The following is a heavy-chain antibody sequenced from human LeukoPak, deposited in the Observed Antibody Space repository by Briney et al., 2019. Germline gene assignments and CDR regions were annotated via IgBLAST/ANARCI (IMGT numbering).Heavy chain of an antibody. J-gene: IGHJ5*02. Sequence: AAVKVSFKCSGYTFTCYGINWVRQPPGQGLEWMGLISAYNGNTNYAQKLQGRVTMTTDTSKSTAYMELRSLRSDGAAVYYCARAPSRGVVPAFDPWGQGTLVTASS. D-gene: IGHD2-2*01. CDR2: ISAYNGNT. V-gene: IGHV1-18*04. CDR3: ARAPSRGVVPAFDP. CDR1: GYTFTCYG.